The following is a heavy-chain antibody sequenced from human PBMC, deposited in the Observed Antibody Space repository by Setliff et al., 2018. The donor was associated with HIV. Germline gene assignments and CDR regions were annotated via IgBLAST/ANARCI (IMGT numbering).Heavy chain of an antibody. CDR2: IYYSGST. V-gene: IGHV4-39*07. CDR3: ARVPAALERWFDP. CDR1: GGSISSSSYY. J-gene: IGHJ5*02. Sequence: SETLSLTCTVSGGSISSSSYYWGWIRQPPGKGLEWIGSIYYSGSTYYNPSLKSRVTISVDTSKNQFSLKLSSVTAADTAVYYCARVPAALERWFDPWGQGTLVTVSS. D-gene: IGHD2-2*01.